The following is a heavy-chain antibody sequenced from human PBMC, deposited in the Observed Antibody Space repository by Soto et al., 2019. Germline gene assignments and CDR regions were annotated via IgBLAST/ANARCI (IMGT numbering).Heavy chain of an antibody. V-gene: IGHV1-46*03. CDR1: GYTFASYY. Sequence: GASVKVSCKASGYTFASYYMYWVRQAPGQGLEWMGIINPSGGSTSYAQKFQGRVTMTRDTSTSTVYMELSSLRSEDTAVYYCASGPTTVTTPLYDYLYYYYYMDVWGKGPTVTVSS. D-gene: IGHD4-17*01. CDR3: ASGPTTVTTPLYDYLYYYYYMDV. CDR2: INPSGGST. J-gene: IGHJ6*03.